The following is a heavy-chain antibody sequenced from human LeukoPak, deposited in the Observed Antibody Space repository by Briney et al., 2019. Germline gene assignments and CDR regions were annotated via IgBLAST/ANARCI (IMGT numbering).Heavy chain of an antibody. J-gene: IGHJ1*01. CDR3: ARRRVAARFEYFQH. D-gene: IGHD6-6*01. V-gene: IGHV4-4*07. CDR2: IYTSGST. Sequence: SETLSLTCIVSGGSISSYYWSWIRQPAGKGLEWIGRIYTSGSTNYNPSLKSRVTMSVDTSKNQFSLKLSSVTAADTAVYYCARRRVAARFEYFQHWGQGTLVTVSS. CDR1: GGSISSYY.